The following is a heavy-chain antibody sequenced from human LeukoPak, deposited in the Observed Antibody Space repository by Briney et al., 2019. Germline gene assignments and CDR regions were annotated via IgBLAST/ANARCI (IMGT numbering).Heavy chain of an antibody. CDR3: ARGGYSGYDSLDY. CDR1: GYTFTNCY. D-gene: IGHD5-12*01. Sequence: ASVKVSCKASGYTFTNCYMHWVRQAPGQGLEWMGIINPSGGATSYAQKFQGRVTMTRDTSTSTVYMELSSLRSEDTAVYYCARGGYSGYDSLDYWGQGTLVTVSS. V-gene: IGHV1-46*01. CDR2: INPSGGAT. J-gene: IGHJ4*02.